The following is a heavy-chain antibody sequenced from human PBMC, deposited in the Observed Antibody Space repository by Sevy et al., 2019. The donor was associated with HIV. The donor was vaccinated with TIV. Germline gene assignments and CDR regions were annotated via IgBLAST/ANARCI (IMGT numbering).Heavy chain of an antibody. Sequence: GGSLRLSCAASGFTVNSNYMTWVRQAPGKGLEGVSVIYSDDSTYHADSVKDRFTISRDNSKNMLYLQMSSLRAEDTAIYYCARGKSGYEYALNYWGQGTLVTVSS. D-gene: IGHD5-12*01. V-gene: IGHV3-66*01. J-gene: IGHJ4*02. CDR3: ARGKSGYEYALNY. CDR1: GFTVNSNY. CDR2: IYSDDST.